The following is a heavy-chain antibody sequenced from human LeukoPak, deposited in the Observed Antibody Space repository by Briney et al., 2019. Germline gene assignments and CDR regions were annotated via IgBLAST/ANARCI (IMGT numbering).Heavy chain of an antibody. J-gene: IGHJ4*02. CDR1: GYTFTSYG. CDR2: ISAYNGNT. Sequence: ASVKVSCEASGYTFTSYGISWVRQAPGQGLEWMGWISAYNGNTNYAQKLQGRVTMTTDTSTSTAYMELRSLRSDDTAVYYCARVWGYNWNGENDYWGQGTLVTVSS. V-gene: IGHV1-18*01. D-gene: IGHD1-20*01. CDR3: ARVWGYNWNGENDY.